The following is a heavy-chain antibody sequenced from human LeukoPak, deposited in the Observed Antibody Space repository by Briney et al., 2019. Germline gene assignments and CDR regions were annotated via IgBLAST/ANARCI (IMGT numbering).Heavy chain of an antibody. CDR1: GFTFSTYS. Sequence: GGSLRLSCAASGFTFSTYSMNWVRQAPGKGPEWVSSISSYSNYINYADSVKGRFTISRDNAKNSLYLQMNSLRAEDTAVYYCARDISDDYWGQGTLVTVSS. CDR3: ARDISDDY. V-gene: IGHV3-21*01. D-gene: IGHD1-26*01. J-gene: IGHJ4*02. CDR2: ISSYSNYI.